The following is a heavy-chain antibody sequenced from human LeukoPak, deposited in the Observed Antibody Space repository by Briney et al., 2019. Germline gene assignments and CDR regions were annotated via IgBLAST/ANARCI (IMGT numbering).Heavy chain of an antibody. V-gene: IGHV4-59*01. D-gene: IGHD5-18*01. J-gene: IGHJ4*02. Sequence: SETLSLTCTVSGGSISSYYWSWIRQPPGKGLGWIGYIYYSGSTNYNPSLKSRVTISVDTSKNQFSLKLSSVTAADTAVYYCARALTSYSYGPLDWGQGTLVTVSS. CDR1: GGSISSYY. CDR3: ARALTSYSYGPLD. CDR2: IYYSGST.